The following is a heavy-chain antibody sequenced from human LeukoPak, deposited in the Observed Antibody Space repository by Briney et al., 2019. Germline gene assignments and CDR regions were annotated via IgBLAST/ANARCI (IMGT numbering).Heavy chain of an antibody. CDR2: IWYDGSNQ. D-gene: IGHD3-10*01. J-gene: IGHJ4*02. Sequence: GGSLRLSCAASGFTFTNYGLHWVRQAPGKGLEWVAVIWYDGSNQYYADSVKGRVTISRDNSKNTLHLQMLSLRAEDTAVYYCSRDANYYNLDYWGQGTLVTVSS. V-gene: IGHV3-33*01. CDR1: GFTFTNYG. CDR3: SRDANYYNLDY.